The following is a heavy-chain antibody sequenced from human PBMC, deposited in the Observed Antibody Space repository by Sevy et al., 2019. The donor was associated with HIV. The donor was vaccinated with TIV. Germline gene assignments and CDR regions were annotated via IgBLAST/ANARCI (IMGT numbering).Heavy chain of an antibody. Sequence: SETMSLTCTVSGGSISSYYWSWIRQPPGKGLEWIGYIYYSGSTNYNPSLKSRVTISVDTSKNQFSLKLSSVTAADTAVYYCASQEYSSSLPIDYWGQGTLVTVSS. CDR2: IYYSGST. J-gene: IGHJ4*02. CDR3: ASQEYSSSLPIDY. D-gene: IGHD6-6*01. CDR1: GGSISSYY. V-gene: IGHV4-59*08.